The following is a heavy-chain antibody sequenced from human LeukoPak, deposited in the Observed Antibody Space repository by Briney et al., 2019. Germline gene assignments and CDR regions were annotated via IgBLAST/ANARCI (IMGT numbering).Heavy chain of an antibody. V-gene: IGHV1-69*13. CDR1: GGTFSSYA. CDR3: ARVVRIAARRDEN. Sequence: GASVKVSCKASGGTFSSYAISWVRQAPGQGLEWMGGIIPIFGTANYAQKFQGRVTITADESTSTAYMELRSLRSDDTAVYYCARVVRIAARRDENWGQGTLVTVSS. J-gene: IGHJ4*02. CDR2: IIPIFGTA. D-gene: IGHD6-6*01.